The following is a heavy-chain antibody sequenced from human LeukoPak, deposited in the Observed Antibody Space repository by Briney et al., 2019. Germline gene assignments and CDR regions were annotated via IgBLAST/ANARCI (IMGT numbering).Heavy chain of an antibody. CDR1: GYTFTSYD. D-gene: IGHD3-3*01. CDR3: ARHTYYDLWGGYYMANHYYGMDV. J-gene: IGHJ6*02. V-gene: IGHV1-8*01. Sequence: GASVKVSCKASGYTFTSYDINWVRQATGQGLEWMGWMNPNSGNTGYAQKFQGRVTMTRNTSISTAYMELSSLRSEDTAVYYCARHTYYDLWGGYYMANHYYGMDVWGQGTTVTVSS. CDR2: MNPNSGNT.